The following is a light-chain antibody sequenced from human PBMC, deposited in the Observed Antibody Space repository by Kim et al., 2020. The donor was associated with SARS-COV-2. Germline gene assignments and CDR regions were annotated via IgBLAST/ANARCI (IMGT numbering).Light chain of an antibody. V-gene: IGLV1-40*01. CDR2: GGS. CDR1: SSKIGADSH. CDR3: RSHASGRSWV. Sequence: GQGVTISCTGSSSKIGADSHVPWYQQHPGEAPKLMIYGGSKRPSGVPARFSGSKSGTTASLAISDLQAEDEADYYCRSHASGRSWVFGGGTQLTVL. J-gene: IGLJ3*02.